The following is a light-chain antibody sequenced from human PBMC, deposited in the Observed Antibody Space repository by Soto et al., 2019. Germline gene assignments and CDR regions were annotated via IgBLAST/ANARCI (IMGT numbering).Light chain of an antibody. J-gene: IGLJ3*02. CDR1: SNDVGYYNY. CDR3: SSYTTAYTQV. Sequence: QSVLSQPASVSGSPGRSITISCTGTSNDVGYYNYVSWYQQHPGQAPKLMISEVTTRPSGVSDRFSGSKSGNTASLTISRLQAEDEAHYYCSSYTTAYTQVFGGGTKLTVL. V-gene: IGLV2-14*01. CDR2: EVT.